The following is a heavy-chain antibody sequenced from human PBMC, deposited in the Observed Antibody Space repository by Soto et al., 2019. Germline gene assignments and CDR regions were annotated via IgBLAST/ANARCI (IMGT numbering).Heavy chain of an antibody. CDR1: GGSISSGGYY. Sequence: SETLSLTCSVSGGSISSGGYYWSWIRQHPGKGLEWIGYIYYSGSTYYNPSLKSRVTISVDTSKNQFSLKLSSVTAADTAVYYCARDKGIEAAGTRTPKNNWFDPWGQGTLVTVSS. J-gene: IGHJ5*02. V-gene: IGHV4-31*03. D-gene: IGHD6-13*01. CDR2: IYYSGST. CDR3: ARDKGIEAAGTRTPKNNWFDP.